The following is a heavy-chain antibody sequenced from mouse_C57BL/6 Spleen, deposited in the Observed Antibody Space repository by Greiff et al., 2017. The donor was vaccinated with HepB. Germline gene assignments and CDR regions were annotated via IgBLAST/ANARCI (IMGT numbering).Heavy chain of an antibody. CDR3: ARNRAWYFDV. Sequence: VKLMESGPGLVQPSQSLSITCTVSGFSLTSYGVHWVRQSPGKGLEWLGVIWSGGSTDYKAAFISRLSISKDNSKSQVFFKMNSLQADDTAIYYCARNRAWYFDVWGTGTTVTVSS. CDR1: GFSLTSYG. J-gene: IGHJ1*03. D-gene: IGHD3-1*01. V-gene: IGHV2-2*01. CDR2: IWSGGST.